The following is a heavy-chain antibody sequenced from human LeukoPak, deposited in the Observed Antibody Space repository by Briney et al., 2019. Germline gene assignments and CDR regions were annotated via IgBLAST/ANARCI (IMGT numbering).Heavy chain of an antibody. J-gene: IGHJ4*02. V-gene: IGHV3-30*03. CDR2: ISYDGSNK. CDR3: VLGRSGWYAAFEY. D-gene: IGHD6-19*01. CDR1: GFTFSSYG. Sequence: GASLRLSCAASGFTFSSYGMCWVRQAPRKGREGGVVISYDGSNKYYADSVKGRFTISRDNSKNTLYLQMNSLRAEDTAVYYCVLGRSGWYAAFEYWGQGTLVTVSS.